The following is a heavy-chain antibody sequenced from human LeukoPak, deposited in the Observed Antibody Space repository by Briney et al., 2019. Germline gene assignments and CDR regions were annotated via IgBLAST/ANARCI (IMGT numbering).Heavy chain of an antibody. CDR3: ARVRLADERAWAY. CDR2: ITPKSGDT. D-gene: IGHD3-3*02. V-gene: IGHV1-2*02. Sequence: GASMKVSCKASGYTFSDFYIHWVRQAPGQGLEYVGWITPKSGDTYSPQRFQGRVTMTRDASTSTAYMELSSLRSDDTAVYFCARVRLADERAWAYWGQGTLVTVSS. J-gene: IGHJ4*02. CDR1: GYTFSDFY.